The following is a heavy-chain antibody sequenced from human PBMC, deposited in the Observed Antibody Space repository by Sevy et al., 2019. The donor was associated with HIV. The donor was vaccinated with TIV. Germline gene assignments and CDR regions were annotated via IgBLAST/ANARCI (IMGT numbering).Heavy chain of an antibody. Sequence: GESLKISCAASGFTFNNFAMHWVRLAPGKGPEWVAVVSSDGAITYDADSVKGRFTVSRDNSKNTVYLQMSSLRTADTALYYCAKAYSVSYYIPYDAFDIWGQGTMVTVSS. D-gene: IGHD1-26*01. CDR3: AKAYSVSYYIPYDAFDI. V-gene: IGHV3-30-3*01. CDR2: VSSDGAIT. J-gene: IGHJ3*02. CDR1: GFTFNNFA.